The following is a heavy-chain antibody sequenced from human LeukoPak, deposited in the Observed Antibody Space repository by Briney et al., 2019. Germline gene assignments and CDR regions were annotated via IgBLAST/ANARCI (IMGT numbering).Heavy chain of an antibody. CDR1: GFTFSSYA. CDR2: IKTKTDGGTA. Sequence: PGGSLRLSCAASGFTFSSYAMSWVRQAPGKGLEWVGRIKTKTDGGTADYAAAVEGRFTISRDDSKNTLYLQMNSLKTEDTAVYYCSTHKGDYWGQGTLVTVSS. J-gene: IGHJ4*02. V-gene: IGHV3-15*01. CDR3: STHKGDY.